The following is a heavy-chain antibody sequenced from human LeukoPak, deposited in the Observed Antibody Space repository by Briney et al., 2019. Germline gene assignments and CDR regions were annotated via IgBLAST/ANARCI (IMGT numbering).Heavy chain of an antibody. D-gene: IGHD3-10*01. V-gene: IGHV1-8*01. CDR1: GYTFTSYD. J-gene: IGHJ4*02. CDR3: ARRRRNTMVRGVIILDY. CDR2: MNPNSGNT. Sequence: ASVKVSCKASGYTFTSYDINWVRQAPGQGLEWMGWMNPNSGNTGYAQKFQGRVTMTRNTSISTAFMELSSLRSEDTAVYYCARRRRNTMVRGVIILDYWGQGTLVTVSS.